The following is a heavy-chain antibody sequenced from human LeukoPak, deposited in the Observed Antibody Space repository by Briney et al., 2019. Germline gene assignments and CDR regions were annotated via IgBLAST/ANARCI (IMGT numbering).Heavy chain of an antibody. V-gene: IGHV3-23*01. CDR1: GFTFGSYA. CDR3: ANQLVLWFGELPQ. Sequence: GGSLRLSCAASGFTFGSYAMSWVRQAPGKGLEWVSAISGSGGSTYYADSVKGRFTISRDNSKNTLYLQMNSLRAEDTPVYYCANQLVLWFGELPQWGQGTLVTVSS. D-gene: IGHD3-10*01. J-gene: IGHJ4*02. CDR2: ISGSGGST.